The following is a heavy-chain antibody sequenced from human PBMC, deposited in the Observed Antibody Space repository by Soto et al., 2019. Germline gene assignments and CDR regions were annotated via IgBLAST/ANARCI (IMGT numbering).Heavy chain of an antibody. CDR1: GGSISSSSYY. D-gene: IGHD5-18*01. CDR2: IYYSGST. J-gene: IGHJ6*02. CDR3: ARLGWGTAIGYYYYYGMDV. V-gene: IGHV4-39*01. Sequence: SETLSLTCTVSGGSISSSSYYWGWIRQPPGKGLEWIGSIYYSGSTYYNPSLKSRVTISVDTSKNQFSLKLSSVTAADTAVYYCARLGWGTAIGYYYYYGMDVWGQGTTVTVS.